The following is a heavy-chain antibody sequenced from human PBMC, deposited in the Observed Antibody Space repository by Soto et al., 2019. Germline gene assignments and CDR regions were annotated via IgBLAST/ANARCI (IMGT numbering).Heavy chain of an antibody. D-gene: IGHD1-20*01. CDR1: GGPISGSYDY. J-gene: IGHJ4*02. CDR2: VFYTGFT. V-gene: IGHV4-39*01. Sequence: SETMSLSFAVSGGPISGSYDYWGCLRQSPWKGPEWILSVFYTGFTSYNQSLEIRVSVSVDTSKNQFSLKVCGVSAADTAVYYCATSQKGYNWNYFDHWGQGALVTVSS. CDR3: ATSQKGYNWNYFDH.